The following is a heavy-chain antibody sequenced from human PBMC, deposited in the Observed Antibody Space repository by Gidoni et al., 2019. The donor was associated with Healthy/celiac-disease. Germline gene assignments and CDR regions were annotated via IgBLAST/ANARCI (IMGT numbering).Heavy chain of an antibody. CDR3: ARDRGTSSSWVRYYYYGMDV. J-gene: IGHJ6*02. CDR2: ISYDGSNK. V-gene: IGHV3-30*04. D-gene: IGHD6-13*01. CDR1: GFTFSSYA. Sequence: QVQLVESGGGGVQPGRSLSLSCSASGFTFSSYAIHWVRQAPGKGLEWVAVISYDGSNKYYADSVKGRFTISRDNSKNTLYLQMNSLRAEDTAVYYCARDRGTSSSWVRYYYYGMDVWGQGTTVTVSS.